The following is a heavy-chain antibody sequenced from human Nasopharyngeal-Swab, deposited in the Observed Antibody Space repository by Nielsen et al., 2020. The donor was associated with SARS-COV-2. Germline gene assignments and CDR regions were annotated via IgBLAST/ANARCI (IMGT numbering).Heavy chain of an antibody. Sequence: GGSLRFSCAASGFTFGRFTIHWVRQAPGKGLEWVCLMNGAGNRLYADSVKGRFTISRDNKRSSLYLQMNSLRTEDTALYYCVKEHDSGWPTFDHWGQGTLVTVSS. CDR2: MNGAGNR. V-gene: IGHV3-43*01. J-gene: IGHJ4*02. CDR1: GFTFGRFT. D-gene: IGHD6-19*01. CDR3: VKEHDSGWPTFDH.